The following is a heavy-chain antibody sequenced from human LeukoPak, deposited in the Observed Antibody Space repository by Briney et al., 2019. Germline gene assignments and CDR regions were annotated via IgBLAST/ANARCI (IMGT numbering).Heavy chain of an antibody. CDR3: AIPGIAVAGFDY. Sequence: ASVTVSCKASGYTFTSYDINWVRPATGQELEWMGWMNPNSGNTVYAQKFQGRVTMTRNTSISTAYMELSSLRSEDTAVYYCAIPGIAVAGFDYWGQGTLVTVSS. J-gene: IGHJ4*02. CDR1: GYTFTSYD. CDR2: MNPNSGNT. V-gene: IGHV1-8*01. D-gene: IGHD6-19*01.